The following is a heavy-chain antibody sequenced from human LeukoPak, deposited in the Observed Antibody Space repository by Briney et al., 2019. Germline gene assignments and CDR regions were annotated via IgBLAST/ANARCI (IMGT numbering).Heavy chain of an antibody. J-gene: IGHJ4*02. CDR2: IYYSGST. CDR1: GGSISSHY. CDR3: ARANGIWYFDY. Sequence: SETLSLTCTVSGGSISSHYWSWIRQPPGKGLEWIGYIYYSGSTNYNPSLKSRVTISVDASKNQFSLKLSSVTAADTAVYYCARANGIWYFDYWGQGTLVTVSS. D-gene: IGHD3-16*01. V-gene: IGHV4-59*11.